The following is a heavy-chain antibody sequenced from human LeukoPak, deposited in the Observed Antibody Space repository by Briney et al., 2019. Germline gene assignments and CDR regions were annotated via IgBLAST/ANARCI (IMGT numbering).Heavy chain of an antibody. D-gene: IGHD3-16*01. J-gene: IGHJ4*02. V-gene: IGHV4-39*01. Sequence: SETLSLTCDGSGDSITTEYYWWGWLRQPPGKGLEWIAIIFYTGKIHDNPSLRNRISMSVDTSKNQFSLRLSAVTAADTAVYYCARQLGVGVWALDRWGQGTLVIVSS. CDR3: ARQLGVGVWALDR. CDR1: GDSITTEYYW. CDR2: IFYTGKI.